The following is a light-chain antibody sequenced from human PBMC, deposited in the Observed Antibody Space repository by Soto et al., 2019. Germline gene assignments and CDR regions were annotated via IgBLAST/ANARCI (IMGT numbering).Light chain of an antibody. V-gene: IGLV2-8*01. Sequence: QSALTQPPSASGSPGQSVTISGTGTNSDVGGYNYVSWYQQYPGKAPKLIIYEVNERPSGVPDRFSGSKSGNTASLTVSGLQNADEADYYCSSYAGSNWYVFGTGTKLTVL. CDR3: SSYAGSNWYV. CDR1: NSDVGGYNY. J-gene: IGLJ1*01. CDR2: EVN.